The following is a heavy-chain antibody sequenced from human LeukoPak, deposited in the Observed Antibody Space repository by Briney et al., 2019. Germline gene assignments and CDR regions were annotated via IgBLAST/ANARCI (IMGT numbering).Heavy chain of an antibody. CDR3: ARGVIRLRPGRAYFDY. V-gene: IGHV4-34*01. Sequence: ETLSLTCAVYGGSFSGYYWSWIRQPPGKGLEWIGEINHSGSTNYNPSLKSRVTISVDTSKNQFSLKLSSVTAADTAVYYCARGVIRLRPGRAYFDYWGQGTLVTVSS. J-gene: IGHJ4*02. CDR2: INHSGST. CDR1: GGSFSGYY. D-gene: IGHD3-16*02.